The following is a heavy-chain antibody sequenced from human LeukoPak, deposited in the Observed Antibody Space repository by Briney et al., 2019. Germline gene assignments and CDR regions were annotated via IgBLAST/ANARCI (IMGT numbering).Heavy chain of an antibody. J-gene: IGHJ4*03. CDR1: GFTFSSYA. V-gene: IGHV3-23*01. CDR2: ISGSGGST. Sequence: GGSLRLSCAASGFTFSSYAMSWVRQAPGKGLEWVSAISGSGGSTYYADSVKGRFTISRDNSKNTLYLQMNSLRAEDTAVYYCAKDRGDMEWLRSYYFDYWGQGTTVTVSS. D-gene: IGHD5-12*01. CDR3: AKDRGDMEWLRSYYFDY.